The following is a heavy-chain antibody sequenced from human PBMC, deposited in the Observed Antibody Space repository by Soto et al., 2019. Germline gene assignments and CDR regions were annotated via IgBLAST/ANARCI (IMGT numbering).Heavy chain of an antibody. CDR2: IYPGDSDT. Sequence: GESLKISCKGSGYSFTSYWIGWVRQMPGKGLEWMGIIYPGDSDTRYSPSFQGQVTISADKSISTAYLQWSSLKASDTAMYYCARQGGSNYVKKYYYYGMDVSGQGTTVTVSS. D-gene: IGHD4-4*01. CDR1: GYSFTSYW. CDR3: ARQGGSNYVKKYYYYGMDV. V-gene: IGHV5-51*01. J-gene: IGHJ6*02.